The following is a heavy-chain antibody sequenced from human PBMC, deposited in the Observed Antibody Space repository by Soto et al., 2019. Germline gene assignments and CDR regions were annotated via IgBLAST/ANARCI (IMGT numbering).Heavy chain of an antibody. CDR1: GGSFSGYY. V-gene: IGHV4-34*01. Sequence: SETLSLTCAVYGGSFSGYYWSWIRQPPGKGLEWIGEINHSGSTNYNPSLKSRVTISVDTSKNQFSLKLSSVTAADTAVYYCARVPKQWLVNYFDYWGQGTLVTVSS. J-gene: IGHJ4*02. D-gene: IGHD6-19*01. CDR3: ARVPKQWLVNYFDY. CDR2: INHSGST.